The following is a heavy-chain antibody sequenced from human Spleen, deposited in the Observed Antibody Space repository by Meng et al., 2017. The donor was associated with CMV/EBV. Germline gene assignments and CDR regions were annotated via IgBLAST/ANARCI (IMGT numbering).Heavy chain of an antibody. J-gene: IGHJ6*02. CDR3: GKDRVRISGITERSYGMDV. CDR2: IRYDGKNK. V-gene: IGHV3-30*02. Sequence: GALKISCAASGFIFSSYGMHWVRQAPGKGLEWVALIRYDGKNKYYADSVKGRFTISRDNSKNTLYLQMNSVRSEDTAVYYCGKDRVRISGITERSYGMDVWGQGTTVTVSS. CDR1: GFIFSSYG. D-gene: IGHD1-7*01.